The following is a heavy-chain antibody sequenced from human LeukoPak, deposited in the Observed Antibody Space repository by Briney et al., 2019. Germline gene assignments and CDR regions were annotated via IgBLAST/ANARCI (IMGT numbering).Heavy chain of an antibody. CDR3: ARDWGYSYGSFDY. D-gene: IGHD5-18*01. V-gene: IGHV3-48*03. Sequence: GGSLRLSCAASGFTFSSYEMKWVGQAPGKGVEWGSYISSSGSNIYYADSVKGRLTMSRENEKNSLYMQKNSLRAEDTAVYYCARDWGYSYGSFDYWGQGTLVTVSS. CDR2: ISSSGSNI. CDR1: GFTFSSYE. J-gene: IGHJ4*02.